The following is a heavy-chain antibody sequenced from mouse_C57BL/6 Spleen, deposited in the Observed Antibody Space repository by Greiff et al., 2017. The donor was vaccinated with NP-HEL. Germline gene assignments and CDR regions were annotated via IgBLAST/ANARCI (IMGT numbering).Heavy chain of an antibody. CDR1: GYTFTSYW. D-gene: IGHD1-1*01. Sequence: VQLQQSGTVLARPGASVKMSCKTSGYTFTSYWMHWVKQRPGQGLEWIGAIYPGNSDTSYNQKFKGQAKLTAVTSASTAYMELSSLTNKDSAVYYCTREVVATVWYFDVWGTGTTVTVSS. V-gene: IGHV1-5*01. J-gene: IGHJ1*03. CDR3: TREVVATVWYFDV. CDR2: IYPGNSDT.